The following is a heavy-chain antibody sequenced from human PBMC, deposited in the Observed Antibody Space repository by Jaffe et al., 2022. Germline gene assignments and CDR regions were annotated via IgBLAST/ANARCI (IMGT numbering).Heavy chain of an antibody. Sequence: QVQLVQSGAEVKKPGASVKVSCKASGYTFTSYGISWVRQAPGQGLEWMGWISAYNGNTNYAQKLQGRVTMTTDTSTSTAYMELRSLRSDDTAVYYCARTHPQPTYYDFWSGYANWFDPWGQGTLVTVSS. CDR1: GYTFTSYG. CDR2: ISAYNGNT. D-gene: IGHD3-3*01. V-gene: IGHV1-18*01. CDR3: ARTHPQPTYYDFWSGYANWFDP. J-gene: IGHJ5*02.